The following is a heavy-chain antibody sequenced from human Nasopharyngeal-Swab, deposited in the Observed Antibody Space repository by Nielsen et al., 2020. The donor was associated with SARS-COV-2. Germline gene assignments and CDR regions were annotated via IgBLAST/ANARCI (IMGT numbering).Heavy chain of an antibody. J-gene: IGHJ4*02. V-gene: IGHV3-21*01. CDR2: ISSSSSYI. CDR1: GFTFSSYS. D-gene: IGHD1-7*01. Sequence: GESLKISCAASGFTFSSYSMNWVRQAPGKGLEWVSSISSSSSYIYYADSVKGRFTISRDNAKNSLFLQMNSLRDEDTAVYYCARVPVWNYVLPNFDYWGQGTLVTVSS. CDR3: ARVPVWNYVLPNFDY.